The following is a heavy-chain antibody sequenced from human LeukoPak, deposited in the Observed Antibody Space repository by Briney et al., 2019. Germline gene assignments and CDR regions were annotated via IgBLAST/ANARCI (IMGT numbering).Heavy chain of an antibody. Sequence: SETLSLTCTVSGGSISSSSYYWGWIRQPPGKGLEWIGSIYYSGSTYYNPSLKSRVTISVDTSKNQFSLKLSSVTAADTAVYYCARDTVAVASWGIDPWGQGTLVTVSS. J-gene: IGHJ5*02. CDR3: ARDTVAVASWGIDP. CDR2: IYYSGST. D-gene: IGHD6-19*01. CDR1: GGSISSSSYY. V-gene: IGHV4-39*07.